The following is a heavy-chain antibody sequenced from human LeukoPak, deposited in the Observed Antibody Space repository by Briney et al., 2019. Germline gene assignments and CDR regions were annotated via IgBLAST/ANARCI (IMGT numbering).Heavy chain of an antibody. CDR3: ARARSYYYDSSGYLYY. CDR1: GFTFSSFW. CDR2: INSDGSST. J-gene: IGHJ4*02. D-gene: IGHD3-22*01. Sequence: TGGSLRLSCAASGFTFSSFWMSWVRQAPGKGLVWVSRINSDGSSTSYADSVKGRFTISRDNAKNKLYLQMNRLRAEHTAVYYCARARSYYYDSSGYLYYWGQGILVTVSS. V-gene: IGHV3-74*01.